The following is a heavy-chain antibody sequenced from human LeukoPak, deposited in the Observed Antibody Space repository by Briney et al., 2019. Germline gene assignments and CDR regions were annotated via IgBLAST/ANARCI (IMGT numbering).Heavy chain of an antibody. Sequence: SVKVSCKASGGTFSSYAISWVRQAPGQGLEWMGGIIPIFGTANYAQKFQGRVTITADESTSTAYMELSSLRSEDTAVYYCTSHSGSYYVGFDYWGQGTLVTVSS. V-gene: IGHV1-69*01. D-gene: IGHD1-26*01. CDR2: IIPIFGTA. CDR1: GGTFSSYA. CDR3: TSHSGSYYVGFDY. J-gene: IGHJ4*02.